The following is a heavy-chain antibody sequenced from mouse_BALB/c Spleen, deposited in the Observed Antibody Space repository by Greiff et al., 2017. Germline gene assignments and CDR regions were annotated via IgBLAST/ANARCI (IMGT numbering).Heavy chain of an antibody. CDR3: ARHVGGNYDY. D-gene: IGHD2-1*01. CDR2: INSNGGST. CDR1: GFTFSSYY. V-gene: IGHV5-6-2*01. J-gene: IGHJ2*01. Sequence: DVHLVESGGGLVKLGGSLKLSCAASGFTFSSYYMSWVRQTPEKRLELVAAINSNGGSTYYPDTVKGRFTISRDNAKNTLYLQMSSLKSEDTALYYCARHVGGNYDYWGQGTTLTVSS.